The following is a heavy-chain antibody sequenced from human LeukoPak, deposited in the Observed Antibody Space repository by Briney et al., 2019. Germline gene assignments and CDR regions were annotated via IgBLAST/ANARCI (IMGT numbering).Heavy chain of an antibody. Sequence: GESLKISFKASGYTFTTYWIGWVRQMRGKGLEWMGIIYPADSDTRYSPSFQGQVTISADKSITTAYLQWSSLKASDTAIYYCARQYGTYFDYWGQGTLVTVSS. CDR3: ARQYGTYFDY. D-gene: IGHD1-26*01. CDR2: IYPADSDT. V-gene: IGHV5-51*01. CDR1: GYTFTTYW. J-gene: IGHJ4*02.